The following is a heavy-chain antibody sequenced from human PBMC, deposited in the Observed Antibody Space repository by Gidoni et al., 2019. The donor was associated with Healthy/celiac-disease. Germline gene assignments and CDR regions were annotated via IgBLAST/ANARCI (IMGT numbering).Heavy chain of an antibody. CDR2: IWYDGSNK. V-gene: IGHV3-33*01. D-gene: IGHD3-3*01. CDR1: GFTFSSYG. Sequence: QVQLVESGGGVVQPGRSLRLSCAAYGFTFSSYGMHWVRQAPGKGREWVAVIWYDGSNKYYADSVKGRFTISRDNSKNTLYLQMNSLRAEDTAVYYCARGYDFWSGYLPFDYWGQGTLVTVSS. CDR3: ARGYDFWSGYLPFDY. J-gene: IGHJ4*02.